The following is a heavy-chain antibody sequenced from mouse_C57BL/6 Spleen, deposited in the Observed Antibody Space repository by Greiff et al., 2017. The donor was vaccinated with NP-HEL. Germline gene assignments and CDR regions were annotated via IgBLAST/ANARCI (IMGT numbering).Heavy chain of an antibody. CDR1: GYTFTSYW. J-gene: IGHJ2*01. CDR3: ARDRGSNTYYFDD. CDR2: IDPSDSYT. V-gene: IGHV1-59*01. Sequence: QVQLKQPGAELVRPGTSVKLSCKASGYTFTSYWMHWVKQRPGQGLEWIGVIDPSDSYTNYNQKFKGKATLTVDTSSSTAYMQLSSLTSEDSAVYYCARDRGSNTYYFDDWGKGTTLTVAS. D-gene: IGHD1-1*01.